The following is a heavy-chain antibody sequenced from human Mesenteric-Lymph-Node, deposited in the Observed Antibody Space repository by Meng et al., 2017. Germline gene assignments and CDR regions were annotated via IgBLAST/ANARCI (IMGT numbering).Heavy chain of an antibody. J-gene: IGHJ4*02. CDR3: ARNGAFSADQ. Sequence: QVQLPESGPGLVKLSGTLPLTCAVSGASISSGYWWSWVRQPPGKVLEWIGEVHYSEGTNYNPSLKSRVTISVDKSNNQYSLRLTSVTAADTAIYYCARNGAFSADQWGQGTLVTVSS. D-gene: IGHD2-8*01. V-gene: IGHV4-4*02. CDR2: VHYSEGT. CDR1: GASISSGYW.